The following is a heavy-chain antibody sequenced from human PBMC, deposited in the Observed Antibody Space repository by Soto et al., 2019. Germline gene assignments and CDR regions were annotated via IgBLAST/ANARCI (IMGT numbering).Heavy chain of an antibody. Sequence: QVQLVQSGAEVKKPGSSVKVSCKSSGGAFSNYAISLVRQAPGQGREWMGGIVPIFGTANYAQTLQGRVTITADGSTSTAYMELGSLGSEDTDFYYCATVGYSPSEESRAGGNLFDPWGQGTLVTVSS. CDR3: ATVGYSPSEESRAGGNLFDP. V-gene: IGHV1-69*01. J-gene: IGHJ5*02. D-gene: IGHD2-2*02. CDR2: IVPIFGTA. CDR1: GGAFSNYA.